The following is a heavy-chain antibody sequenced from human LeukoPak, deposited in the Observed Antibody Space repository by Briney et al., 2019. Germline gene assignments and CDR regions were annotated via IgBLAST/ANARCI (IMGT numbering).Heavy chain of an antibody. CDR3: AKDYPYSSQHNTNWFDP. CDR2: ISGSGGST. CDR1: GFTFSSYA. V-gene: IGHV3-23*01. J-gene: IGHJ5*02. D-gene: IGHD6-13*01. Sequence: QPGGSLRLSCAASGFTFSSYAMSWVRQAPGKGLEWVSAISGSGGSTYYADSVKGRFTISRDNSKNTLYLQMNSLRAEDTAVYYCAKDYPYSSQHNTNWFDPWGQGTLVTVSS.